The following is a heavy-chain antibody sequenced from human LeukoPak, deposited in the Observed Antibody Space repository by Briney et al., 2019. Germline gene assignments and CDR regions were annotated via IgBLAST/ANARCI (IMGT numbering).Heavy chain of an antibody. CDR1: GFIVITTY. J-gene: IGHJ6*04. V-gene: IGHV3-53*01. Sequence: PGGSLRLSCAASGFIVITTYMSWFGQAPGQGLQWVSVIDPGGSTFYADSVRGRFSISRDSSKNTLYLQMSSLRAEDTAVYYCARAMNGVDVWGKGTTVTVSS. CDR3: ARAMNGVDV. CDR2: IDPGGST.